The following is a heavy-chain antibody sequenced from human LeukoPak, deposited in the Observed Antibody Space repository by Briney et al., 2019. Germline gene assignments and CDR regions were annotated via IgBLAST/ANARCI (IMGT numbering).Heavy chain of an antibody. D-gene: IGHD3-16*01. V-gene: IGHV3-7*03. J-gene: IGHJ4*02. CDR1: GFTFSSYW. Sequence: GGSLRLSCAASGFTFSSYWMSWVRQAPGKGLEWVANIKQDGSEKYYVDSVKGRFTISRDNSKNSLYLQMNSLRAEDTALYYCAKDIGGQISHIDYWGQGTLVTVSS. CDR3: AKDIGGQISHIDY. CDR2: IKQDGSEK.